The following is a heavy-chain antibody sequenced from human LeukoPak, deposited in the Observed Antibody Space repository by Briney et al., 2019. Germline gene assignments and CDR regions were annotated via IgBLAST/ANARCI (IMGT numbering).Heavy chain of an antibody. CDR2: IYHSGST. CDR1: GYSISSGYY. Sequence: SETLSLTCAVSGYSISSGYYWGWIRQPPGKGLEWIGSIYHSGSTYYNPSLKSRVTISVDTSKNQFSLKLSSVTAADTAVYYCARGPTESSPFDPWGQGTLVTVSS. V-gene: IGHV4-38-2*01. J-gene: IGHJ5*02. D-gene: IGHD3-16*02. CDR3: ARGPTESSPFDP.